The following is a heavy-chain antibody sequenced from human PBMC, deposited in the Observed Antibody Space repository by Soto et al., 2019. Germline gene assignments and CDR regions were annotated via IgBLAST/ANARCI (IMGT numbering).Heavy chain of an antibody. CDR3: ASRIAADGPDAFDI. Sequence: ASVKVSCKASGYTFTGYYMHWVRQAPGQGLEWMGWINPNSGGTNYAQKFQGWVTMTRDTSISTAYMELSRLRSDDTAVYYCASRIAADGPDAFDIWGQGTMVTVSS. J-gene: IGHJ3*02. V-gene: IGHV1-2*04. CDR2: INPNSGGT. CDR1: GYTFTGYY. D-gene: IGHD6-13*01.